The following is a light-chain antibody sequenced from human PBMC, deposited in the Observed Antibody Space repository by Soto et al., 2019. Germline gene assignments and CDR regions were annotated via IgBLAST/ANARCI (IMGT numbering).Light chain of an antibody. CDR2: GAS. V-gene: IGKV3-20*01. CDR1: QSVSSSY. J-gene: IGKJ1*01. CDR3: QQYGSPPPT. Sequence: EIVLTQSPGTLSLSPGERATLSCRASQSVSSSYLAWYQQKPGQAPRLLIYGASSRATGIPDRFSGSGSGTDFTLTISRLGPEDFAVYYCQQYGSPPPTFGQGTKVDIK.